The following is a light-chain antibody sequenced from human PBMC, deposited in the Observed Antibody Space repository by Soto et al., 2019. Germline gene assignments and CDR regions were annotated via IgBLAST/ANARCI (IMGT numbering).Light chain of an antibody. J-gene: IGKJ2*01. V-gene: IGKV3-15*01. Sequence: EIVMTQSPATLSVSPGERATLSCRASQSVSSNLAWYQQKPGQAPRLLIYGASTGATGIPARFSGSGSGTDFTLTISSLQSEDFAAYYCQQYNDWQYTFGQGTKLEI. CDR2: GAS. CDR3: QQYNDWQYT. CDR1: QSVSSN.